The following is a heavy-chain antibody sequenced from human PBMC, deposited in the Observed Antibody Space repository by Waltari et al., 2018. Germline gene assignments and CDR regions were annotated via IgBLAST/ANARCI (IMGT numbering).Heavy chain of an antibody. V-gene: IGHV3-23*01. Sequence: EVELLESGGGLVQRGGSLRLSCVAYGFTLRTYALSWVGTSPGKGLEWVSSISGSGGTTDYAESVKGRFTVSRDNSRNTLYLQLRSLGTEDTAVYYCAKGRESSVWFLYHYYFMDVWGRGTTVTVSS. CDR3: AKGRESSVWFLYHYYFMDV. CDR2: ISGSGGTT. J-gene: IGHJ6*03. CDR1: GFTLRTYA. D-gene: IGHD6-19*01.